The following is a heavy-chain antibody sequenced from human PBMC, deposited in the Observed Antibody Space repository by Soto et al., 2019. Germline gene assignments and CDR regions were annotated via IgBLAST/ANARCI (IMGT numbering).Heavy chain of an antibody. Sequence: SETLSLTCAVSGYSISSGYYWGWIRQPPGKGLEWIGSIYHSGGTYYNPSLKSRVTISVDTSKNQFSLKLSSVTAADTAVYYCARGKVTIFGVVIIPYYYYYGMDVWGQGTTVTVSS. CDR3: ARGKVTIFGVVIIPYYYYYGMDV. J-gene: IGHJ6*02. CDR2: IYHSGGT. V-gene: IGHV4-38-2*01. CDR1: GYSISSGYY. D-gene: IGHD3-3*01.